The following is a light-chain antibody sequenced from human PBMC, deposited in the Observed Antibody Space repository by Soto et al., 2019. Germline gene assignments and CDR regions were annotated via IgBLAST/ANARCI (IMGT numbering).Light chain of an antibody. CDR3: QHYNDWPQYT. Sequence: EIVLTQSPATLSVSPGDRATLSCRASQRVSSNFFAWYQQKPGQAPRLLIYGASTRATGVPARFSGGGSGTESTLTISSLQSEDFAIYYCQHYNDWPQYTFGPGTKLEIK. CDR1: QRVSSN. CDR2: GAS. V-gene: IGKV3-15*01. J-gene: IGKJ2*01.